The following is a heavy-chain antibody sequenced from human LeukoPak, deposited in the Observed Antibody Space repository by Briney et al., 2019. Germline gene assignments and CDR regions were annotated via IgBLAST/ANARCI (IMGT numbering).Heavy chain of an antibody. CDR1: GYTFTSYY. J-gene: IGHJ1*01. V-gene: IGHV1-46*01. Sequence: GASVKVSCKASGYTFTSYYMHWVRQAPGQGLEWMGIINPSGGSTSYAQKFQGRVTMTRDTSTSTVYMELSSLRSEDTAVYYCARGLTMVRGVISNAEYFQHWGQGTLVTVSS. D-gene: IGHD3-10*01. CDR2: INPSGGST. CDR3: ARGLTMVRGVISNAEYFQH.